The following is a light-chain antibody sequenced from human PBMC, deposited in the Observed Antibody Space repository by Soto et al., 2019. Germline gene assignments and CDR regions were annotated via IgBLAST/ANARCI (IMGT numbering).Light chain of an antibody. J-gene: IGKJ1*01. V-gene: IGKV3-15*01. CDR3: QDYDDWPTWT. CDR2: GAS. CDR1: QSVSSN. Sequence: EIVMTPSPATLSVSPGERATLSCRASQSVSSNLAWYQQKPGQAPRLLIYGASTRATGIPARFSGSGSGTEFTLVISSLQSEDIAVYYCQDYDDWPTWTFGQGTKVDIK.